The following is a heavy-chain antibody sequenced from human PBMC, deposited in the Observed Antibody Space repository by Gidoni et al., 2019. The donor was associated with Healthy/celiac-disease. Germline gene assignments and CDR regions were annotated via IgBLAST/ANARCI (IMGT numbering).Heavy chain of an antibody. D-gene: IGHD2-2*01. V-gene: IGHV3-20*04. CDR1: GFPFDDYG. CDR3: AREGVKYCSSTSCYLVDY. CDR2: INWNGGST. Sequence: EVQLVESGGGVVRPGGSLRLSCAASGFPFDDYGRSWVRQAPGKGLEWVSGINWNGGSTGYADSVKGRFTISRDNAKNSLYLQMNSLRAEDTALYYCAREGVKYCSSTSCYLVDYWGQGTLVTVSS. J-gene: IGHJ4*02.